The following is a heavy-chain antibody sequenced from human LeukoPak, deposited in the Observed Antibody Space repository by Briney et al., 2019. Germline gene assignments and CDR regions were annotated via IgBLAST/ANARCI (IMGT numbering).Heavy chain of an antibody. J-gene: IGHJ4*02. CDR2: ISGRGGRT. Sequence: TGGSLRLSCAASGFTLSNYDMGWVRQAPGKGLAWVSAISGRGGRTYYADSVKGRFTISRDPPKNTLYLQMNSLRAEDTAVYYCANNDYNNPEGWGQGTLVTVSS. CDR1: GFTLSNYD. V-gene: IGHV3-23*01. D-gene: IGHD4-11*01. CDR3: ANNDYNNPEG.